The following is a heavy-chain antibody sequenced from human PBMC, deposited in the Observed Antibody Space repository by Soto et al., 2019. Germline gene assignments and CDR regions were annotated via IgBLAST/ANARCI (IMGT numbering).Heavy chain of an antibody. CDR3: TRGYGGNSGNVFDI. J-gene: IGHJ3*02. D-gene: IGHD4-17*01. CDR2: ISSSSSST. Sequence: GGSLRLSCAASGFTFSDYYMSWIRQAPGKGLEWVSSISSSSSSTNYADSVKARFTISRDNAKNSLYLQMNSLRAEDTAVYYCTRGYGGNSGNVFDIWGQGTMVTVSS. V-gene: IGHV3-11*06. CDR1: GFTFSDYY.